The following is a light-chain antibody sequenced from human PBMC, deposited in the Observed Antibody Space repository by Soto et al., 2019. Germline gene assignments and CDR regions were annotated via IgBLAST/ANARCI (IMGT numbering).Light chain of an antibody. J-gene: IGLJ3*02. CDR3: SSYTTSSTLL. CDR2: DVN. CDR1: TSDVGAYNY. Sequence: QSVLTQPASVSGSPGQSITISCTGTTSDVGAYNYVYWYQQQPGKAPKLMIYDVNNRPSGVSNRFSGSKSGSTASLTISGLQAEDEADYYCSSYTTSSTLLFGGGTKLTVL. V-gene: IGLV2-14*03.